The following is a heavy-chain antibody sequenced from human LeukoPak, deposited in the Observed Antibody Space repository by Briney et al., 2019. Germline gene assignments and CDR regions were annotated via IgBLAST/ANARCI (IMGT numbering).Heavy chain of an antibody. Sequence: ASVNVSCTASGYTFTVYYMHWVRQAPGQGLEWMGRINPNSGGTNYAQKFQGRVTMTRDTSISTAYMELSRLRSDDTAVYYCARGGSSWYVEYFDYWGQGTLVTVSS. J-gene: IGHJ4*02. D-gene: IGHD6-13*01. V-gene: IGHV1-2*06. CDR3: ARGGSSWYVEYFDY. CDR2: INPNSGGT. CDR1: GYTFTVYY.